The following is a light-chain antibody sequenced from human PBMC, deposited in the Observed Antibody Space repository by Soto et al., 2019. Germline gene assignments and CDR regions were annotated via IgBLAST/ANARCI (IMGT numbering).Light chain of an antibody. J-gene: IGKJ1*01. Sequence: EIVLTQSPGTLSLSPGERATLSCRASQSVSSSYLAWYQQKPGQAPRLLLYGGSSRATGIPDRFSGSGAGTDFTLTISRLEPEDSAVYYCQQYGRSPWTFGQGTKVEIK. CDR3: QQYGRSPWT. V-gene: IGKV3-20*01. CDR2: GGS. CDR1: QSVSSSY.